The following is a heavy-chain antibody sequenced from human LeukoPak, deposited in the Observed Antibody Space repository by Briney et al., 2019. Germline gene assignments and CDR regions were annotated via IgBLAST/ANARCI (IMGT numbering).Heavy chain of an antibody. Sequence: PGGSLRLSCAASGFTFSSYGMHWVRQAPGKGLEWVAVISYDGSNKYYADSVKGRFTISRDNSKNSLYLQMDSLRAEDTAVYYCARVMVRGLPRGTFNYWGQGTLVTVSS. J-gene: IGHJ4*02. CDR2: ISYDGSNK. CDR3: ARVMVRGLPRGTFNY. CDR1: GFTFSSYG. D-gene: IGHD3-10*01. V-gene: IGHV3-30*03.